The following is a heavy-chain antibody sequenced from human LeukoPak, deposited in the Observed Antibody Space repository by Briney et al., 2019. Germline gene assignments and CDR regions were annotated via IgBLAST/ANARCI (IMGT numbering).Heavy chain of an antibody. V-gene: IGHV3-23*01. D-gene: IGHD3-22*01. Sequence: GGSLRLSCAASGFTFRSYAMNWVRQAPGKGLEWVSVISGSGSSTYYADSVKGRFTISRDNSKNTLYLQMNSLRAEDTAVYYCATDYDSSGYYSAVWGQGTLVTVSS. CDR2: ISGSGSST. CDR3: ATDYDSSGYYSAV. CDR1: GFTFRSYA. J-gene: IGHJ4*02.